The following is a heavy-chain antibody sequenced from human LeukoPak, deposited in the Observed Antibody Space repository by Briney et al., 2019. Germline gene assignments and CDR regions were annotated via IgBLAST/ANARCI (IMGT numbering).Heavy chain of an antibody. V-gene: IGHV1-24*01. J-gene: IGHJ4*02. CDR3: ARGRWTDVARGSYYFDY. CDR2: FDPEDGET. CDR1: GYTLTELS. D-gene: IGHD3-10*01. Sequence: ASVTVSCTVSGYTLTELSMHWVRQAPGEGLEWVGGFDPEDGETIYAQKFQGRLTIIRDTSATTAYMELSGLTSEDTATYYCARGRWTDVARGSYYFDYWGQGTLVSVST.